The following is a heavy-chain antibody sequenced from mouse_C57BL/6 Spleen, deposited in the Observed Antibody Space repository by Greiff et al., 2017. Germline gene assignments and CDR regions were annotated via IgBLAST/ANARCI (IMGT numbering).Heavy chain of an antibody. V-gene: IGHV1-53*01. J-gene: IGHJ1*03. CDR2: INPSNGGT. CDR3: ARTDYGNYWYFDV. Sequence: VQLQQPGTELVKPGASVKLSCKASGYTFTSYWMHWVKQRPGHGLEWIGNINPSNGGTNYNEKFKSKATLTVDKSSSTAYMQLSSLTSEDSAVYYCARTDYGNYWYFDVWGTGTTVTVSS. CDR1: GYTFTSYW. D-gene: IGHD2-1*01.